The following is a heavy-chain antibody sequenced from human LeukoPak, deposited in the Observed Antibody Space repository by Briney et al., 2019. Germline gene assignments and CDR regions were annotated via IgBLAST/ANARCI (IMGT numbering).Heavy chain of an antibody. V-gene: IGHV3-66*03. Sequence: GGSLRLSCAGSGFSVSNYYMSWVRQAPGKGLEWVSLIRDSGETFYADSVKGRFTISRDNSKNTMYLQMNRLRVEDTAVYFCARDRAVTQDWVEFDPWGQGILVTVSS. CDR1: GFSVSNYY. J-gene: IGHJ5*02. CDR2: IRDSGET. CDR3: ARDRAVTQDWVEFDP. D-gene: IGHD4-17*01.